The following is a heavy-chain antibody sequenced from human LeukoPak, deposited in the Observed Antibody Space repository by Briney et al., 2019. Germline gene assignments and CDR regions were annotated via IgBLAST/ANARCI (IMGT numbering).Heavy chain of an antibody. Sequence: GGSLRLSCVASGFTFSRYWMSWVRQAPGKGLEWVANIKEGGSEKHYVDSVKGRFTISRDKTKNSLYLQMNSLRDEDTAVYYCARDLSIFAASFDYWGQGTLVTVSS. CDR3: ARDLSIFAASFDY. CDR2: IKEGGSEK. J-gene: IGHJ4*02. V-gene: IGHV3-7*05. CDR1: GFTFSRYW. D-gene: IGHD3-3*01.